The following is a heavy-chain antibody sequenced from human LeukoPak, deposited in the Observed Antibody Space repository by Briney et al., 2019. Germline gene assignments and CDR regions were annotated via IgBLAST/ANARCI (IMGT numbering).Heavy chain of an antibody. Sequence: KAGGSLRLSCAASGFTFSSYSMIWVRQAPGKGLEWVSSISSSSSYIYYADSVKGRFTISRDNAKNSLYLQMNSLRAEDTAVYYCASDIAVAGTHHPSFDYWGQGTLVTVSS. D-gene: IGHD6-19*01. CDR3: ASDIAVAGTHHPSFDY. V-gene: IGHV3-21*01. CDR1: GFTFSSYS. J-gene: IGHJ4*02. CDR2: ISSSSSYI.